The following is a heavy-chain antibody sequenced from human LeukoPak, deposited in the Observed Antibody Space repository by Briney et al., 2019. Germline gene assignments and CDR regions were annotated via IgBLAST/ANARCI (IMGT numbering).Heavy chain of an antibody. D-gene: IGHD4-17*01. Sequence: SETLSLTCTVSGGSISSSSYYWGWIRQPPGKGLEWIGSIYYSGSTYYNPSLKSRVTISVDTSKNQFSLKLSSVTAADTAVYYCARQRISTVTTQDYFDYRGQGTLVTVSS. CDR1: GGSISSSSYY. CDR3: ARQRISTVTTQDYFDY. J-gene: IGHJ4*02. CDR2: IYYSGST. V-gene: IGHV4-39*01.